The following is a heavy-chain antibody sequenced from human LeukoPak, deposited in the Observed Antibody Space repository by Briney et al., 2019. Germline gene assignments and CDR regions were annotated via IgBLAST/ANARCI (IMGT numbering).Heavy chain of an antibody. D-gene: IGHD3-10*01. Sequence: GGSLRLSCAASGFTFSSYGMHWVRQAPGKGLEWVAFIRYDGSNKYYADSVKGRFTISRDNSKNTLYLQMNSLRAEDTAVYYCAKDQRSMVRGVIPYYFDYWGQGTLVTVSS. J-gene: IGHJ4*02. CDR2: IRYDGSNK. V-gene: IGHV3-30*02. CDR1: GFTFSSYG. CDR3: AKDQRSMVRGVIPYYFDY.